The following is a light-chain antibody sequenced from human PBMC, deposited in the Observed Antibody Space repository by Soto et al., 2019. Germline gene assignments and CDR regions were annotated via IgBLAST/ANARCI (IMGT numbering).Light chain of an antibody. Sequence: DIQMTQSPSTLSASVGDRVTITCRASQSISSWLAWYQQKPGKAPKLLIYDASSLESGVPSRFIGSGSGTEFTLTISSLQPDDFATYYCQQYNSYSPWTFCQGTKVEIK. CDR2: DAS. CDR3: QQYNSYSPWT. J-gene: IGKJ1*01. V-gene: IGKV1-5*01. CDR1: QSISSW.